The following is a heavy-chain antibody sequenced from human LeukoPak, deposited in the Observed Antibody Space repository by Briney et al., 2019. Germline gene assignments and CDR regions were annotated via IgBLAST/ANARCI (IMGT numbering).Heavy chain of an antibody. Sequence: ASVKVSCKASGYTFTSYYMHWVRQAPGQGLEWMGIINPSGGSTSYAQKFQGRVTMTRDTSTSTVYMELSSLRSEDTAVYYCARDYCGGGSCYLFDYWGQGTLVTVSS. CDR1: GYTFTSYY. V-gene: IGHV1-46*01. D-gene: IGHD2-15*01. CDR3: ARDYCGGGSCYLFDY. CDR2: INPSGGST. J-gene: IGHJ4*02.